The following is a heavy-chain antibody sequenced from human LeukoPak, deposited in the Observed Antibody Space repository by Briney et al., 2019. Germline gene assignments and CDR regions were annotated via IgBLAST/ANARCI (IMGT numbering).Heavy chain of an antibody. V-gene: IGHV3-74*01. Sequence: GGSLRLSCAASGFTFSSYEMNWVRQAPGKGLVWVSRINSDGSSTSYADSVKGRFTISRDNAKNTLYLQMNSLRAEDTAVYYCARVQSSSGYYYYYYYMDVWGKGTTVTISS. CDR2: INSDGSST. CDR1: GFTFSSYE. D-gene: IGHD6-13*01. CDR3: ARVQSSSGYYYYYYYMDV. J-gene: IGHJ6*03.